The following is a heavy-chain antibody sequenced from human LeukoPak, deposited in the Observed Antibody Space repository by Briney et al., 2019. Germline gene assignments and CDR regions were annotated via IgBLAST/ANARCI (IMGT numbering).Heavy chain of an antibody. Sequence: GGSLRLSCAASGFTFSSYAMSWVRQAPGKGLEWVSAISGSGVTTYYADSVKGRFTISRDKSKNTLYLQMNSLRAEDTAVYHCAKDGPYYYDSSGYPDYWGQGTLVTVSS. D-gene: IGHD3-22*01. J-gene: IGHJ4*02. V-gene: IGHV3-23*01. CDR2: ISGSGVTT. CDR3: AKDGPYYYDSSGYPDY. CDR1: GFTFSSYA.